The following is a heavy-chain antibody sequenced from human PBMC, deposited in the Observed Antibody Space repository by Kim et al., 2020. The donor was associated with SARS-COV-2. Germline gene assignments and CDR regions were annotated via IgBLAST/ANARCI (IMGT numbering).Heavy chain of an antibody. Sequence: GESLKISWKGSGYIFSYYWIGLARQMPGKGLEWIGIIYPGYCDDTYSPPFQGQVTIPADKSGGTSYLQWSSLTASETAIYYWARPSDSWYSFHY. V-gene: IGHV5-51*01. CDR2: IYPGYCDD. CDR1: GYIFSYYW. CDR3: ARPSDSWYSFHY. J-gene: IGHJ6*01. D-gene: IGHD2-15*01.